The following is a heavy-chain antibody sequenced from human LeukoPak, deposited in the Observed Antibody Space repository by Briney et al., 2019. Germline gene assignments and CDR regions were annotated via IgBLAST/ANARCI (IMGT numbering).Heavy chain of an antibody. Sequence: PSETLSLTCAVSGGSISSSNWWSWVRQPPGKGLERIGEIYHSGSTNYNPSLKSRVTISVDKSKNQFSLKLSSVTAADTAVYYCATSIAAAGYYWYFDLWGRGTLVTVSS. D-gene: IGHD6-13*01. CDR3: ATSIAAAGYYWYFDL. CDR2: IYHSGST. CDR1: GGSISSSNW. J-gene: IGHJ2*01. V-gene: IGHV4-4*02.